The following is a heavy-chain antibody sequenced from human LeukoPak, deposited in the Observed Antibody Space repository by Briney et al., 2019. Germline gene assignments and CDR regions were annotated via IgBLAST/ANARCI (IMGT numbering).Heavy chain of an antibody. D-gene: IGHD5-12*01. J-gene: IGHJ4*02. CDR2: FIPIFGIA. V-gene: IGHV1-69*04. CDR1: GGTFSSYA. Sequence: SVKVSCKASGGTFSSYAISWVRQAPGQGLEWMGRFIPIFGIANYAQKFQGRVTITADKSTSTAYMELSSLRSEDTAVYYCARDQPSSDIVATIMYYFDYWGQGTLVTVSS. CDR3: ARDQPSSDIVATIMYYFDY.